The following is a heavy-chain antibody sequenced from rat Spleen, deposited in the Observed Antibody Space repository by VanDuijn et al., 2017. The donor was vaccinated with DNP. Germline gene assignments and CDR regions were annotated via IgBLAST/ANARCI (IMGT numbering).Heavy chain of an antibody. V-gene: IGHV5-7*01. D-gene: IGHD1-1*01. J-gene: IGHJ1*01. Sequence: EVQLVESGGGLVQPGRSLKLSCAASGFTFSDYNMAWVRQAPKKGLEWVATILFDGTNPSYGDSVKGRFTISRDNAKSTLYLQMDSLRSEDTATYYCARGVYYYSATYWYFDFWGPGTMVTVSS. CDR2: ILFDGTNP. CDR3: ARGVYYYSATYWYFDF. CDR1: GFTFSDYN.